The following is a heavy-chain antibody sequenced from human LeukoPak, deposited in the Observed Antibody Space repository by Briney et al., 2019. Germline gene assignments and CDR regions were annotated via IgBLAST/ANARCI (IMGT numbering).Heavy chain of an antibody. CDR3: ARSRSDSGYYPY. V-gene: IGHV1-18*01. D-gene: IGHD3-22*01. CDR2: ISTDNGNT. J-gene: IGHJ4*02. CDR1: GDTFSNYG. Sequence: ASVKVSCKASGDTFSNYGISWVRQAPGQGLEWMGWISTDNGNTDYTQKLQGRVTMTIDTSTSTVYMELRSLRSDDTAVYYCARSRSDSGYYPYWGQGTLVTVSS.